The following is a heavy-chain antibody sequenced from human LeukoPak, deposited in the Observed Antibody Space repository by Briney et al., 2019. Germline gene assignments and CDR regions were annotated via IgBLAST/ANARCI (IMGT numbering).Heavy chain of an antibody. CDR3: ARGGGDY. V-gene: IGHV3-48*03. CDR1: GFTFSSYE. J-gene: IGHJ4*02. CDR2: ISSSGSAI. D-gene: IGHD3-16*01. Sequence: PGGSLRLSCAASGFTFSSYEMNRVRQAPGKGLEWVSYISSSGSAIHYAESLKGRFTISRDNAKSSLYLQMNSLRVEDTAVYYCARGGGDYWGQGTLVTVPS.